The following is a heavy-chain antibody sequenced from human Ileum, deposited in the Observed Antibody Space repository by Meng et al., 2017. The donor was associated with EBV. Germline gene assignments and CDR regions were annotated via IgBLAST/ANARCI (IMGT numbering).Heavy chain of an antibody. CDR2: IYYSGNT. D-gene: IGHD3-10*01. CDR3: ARGGSGYYYGSGFDY. V-gene: IGHV4-4*02. CDR1: DLYITNNYW. J-gene: IGHJ4*02. Sequence: RESCPGRVKPSGTLSLTCIVSDLYITNNYWWSWVRQPPGKGLEWIGEIYYSGNTYYNPSLKSRVTISVDKSNNQFSLRLSSVTAADTAVYYCARGGSGYYYGSGFDYWGQGTLVTVSS.